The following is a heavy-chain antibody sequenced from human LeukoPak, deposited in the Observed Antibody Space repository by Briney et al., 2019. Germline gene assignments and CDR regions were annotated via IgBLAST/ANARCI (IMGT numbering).Heavy chain of an antibody. CDR3: ASSGTIFEPGLLSY. D-gene: IGHD3-3*01. CDR1: GYTFTSYD. CDR2: MNPNSGNT. V-gene: IGHV1-8*03. J-gene: IGHJ4*02. Sequence: ASVKVSCKASGYTFTSYDINWVRQATGQGLEWMGWMNPNSGNTGYAQKFQGRVTITRNTSISTAYMELGSLRSEDTAVYYCASSGTIFEPGLLSYWGQGTLVTVSS.